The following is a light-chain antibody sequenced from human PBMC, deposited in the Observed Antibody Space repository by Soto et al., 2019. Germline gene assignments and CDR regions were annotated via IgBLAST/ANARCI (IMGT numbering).Light chain of an antibody. CDR1: QSVSSY. V-gene: IGKV3-11*01. CDR3: KQRSKRASLT. CDR2: DAS. Sequence: EIVLTQSPATLSLSPGERATLSCRASQSVSSYLAWYQQKPGQTPGLLIYDASDMAAGIPARLSGSGSGTDFTFTTISVDPEDCAVYHCKQRSKRASLTFGPGTKVDI. J-gene: IGKJ3*01.